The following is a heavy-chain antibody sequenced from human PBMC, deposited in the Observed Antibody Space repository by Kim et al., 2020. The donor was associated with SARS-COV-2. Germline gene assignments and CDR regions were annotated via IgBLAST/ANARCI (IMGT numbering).Heavy chain of an antibody. D-gene: IGHD4-4*01. V-gene: IGHV3-23*01. CDR3: AKAHDYSNYGDYYCGMDV. CDR1: GFTFSSYA. J-gene: IGHJ6*02. CDR2: ISGSGGST. Sequence: GGSLRLSCAASGFTFSSYAMSWVRQAPGKGLEWVSAISGSGGSTYYADSVKVRFTISRDNSKNTLYLQMNSLRAEDTAVYYCAKAHDYSNYGDYYCGMDVWGQGTTVTVSS.